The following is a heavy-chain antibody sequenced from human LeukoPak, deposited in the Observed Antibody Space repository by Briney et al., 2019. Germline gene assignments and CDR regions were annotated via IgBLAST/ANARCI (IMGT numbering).Heavy chain of an antibody. CDR1: GFTFSNYA. CDR3: AKDRGRYYDSSGYYWGYYFDS. Sequence: PGGSLRLSCAASGFTFSNYAVNWVSQAPGKGLEWVSAISGSGGSTYYADSVKGRFTISRDNSKNTLYLQMSSLRAEDTAVYYCAKDRGRYYDSSGYYWGYYFDSWGQGILVTVST. J-gene: IGHJ4*02. D-gene: IGHD3-22*01. V-gene: IGHV3-23*01. CDR2: ISGSGGST.